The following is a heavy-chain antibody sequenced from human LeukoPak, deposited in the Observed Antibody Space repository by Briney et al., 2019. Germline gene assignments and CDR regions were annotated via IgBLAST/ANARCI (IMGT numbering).Heavy chain of an antibody. CDR1: GFTFNNYW. Sequence: GGSLRLSCAASGFTFNNYWMSWVRQAPGKGLEWVANIKQDGSEIYYVDSVKGRFTISRDNAKNSLYLQMNSMRAEDTAVYYCAGVDGVSGSYRLRYWGQGILVTVSS. V-gene: IGHV3-7*03. CDR3: AGVDGVSGSYRLRY. CDR2: IKQDGSEI. D-gene: IGHD3-16*02. J-gene: IGHJ4*02.